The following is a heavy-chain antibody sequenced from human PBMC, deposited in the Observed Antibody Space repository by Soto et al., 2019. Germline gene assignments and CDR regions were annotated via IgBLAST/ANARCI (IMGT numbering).Heavy chain of an antibody. CDR2: INHSGST. Sequence: PSETLSLTCLVSDGSMNSDISYGVGIRQPPGKVLEWIGVINHSGSTYHNLSLKGRVTMSVDASRNQSSLKLTSMTAADTAVYYCARLGGYVSVGYYYLWDSWGQGTLVTVSS. CDR3: ARLGGYVSVGYYYLWDS. CDR1: DGSMNSDISY. V-gene: IGHV4-39*01. D-gene: IGHD3-22*01. J-gene: IGHJ4*02.